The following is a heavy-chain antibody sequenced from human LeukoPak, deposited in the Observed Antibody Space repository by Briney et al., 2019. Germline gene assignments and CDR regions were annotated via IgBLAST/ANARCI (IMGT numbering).Heavy chain of an antibody. CDR1: GGTFSSYA. CDR2: IIPILGIA. CDR3: ARDRGGNFHYYYYGMDV. J-gene: IGHJ6*02. D-gene: IGHD2-21*02. Sequence: SVKVSCKASGGTFSSYAISWVRQAPGQGLEWMGRIIPILGIANYAQKFQGRVTITADKSTSTAYMELSSLRSEDTAVYYCARDRGGNFHYYYYGMDVWGQGTTVTVSS. V-gene: IGHV1-69*04.